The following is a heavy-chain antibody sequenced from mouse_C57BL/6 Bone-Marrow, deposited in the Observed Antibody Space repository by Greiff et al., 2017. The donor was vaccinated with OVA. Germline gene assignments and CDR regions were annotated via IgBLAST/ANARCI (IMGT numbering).Heavy chain of an antibody. CDR3: ARDTYAMDY. J-gene: IGHJ4*01. CDR2: IDPSGSYT. V-gene: IGHV1-59*01. Sequence: VKLQQPGAELVRPGTSVQLSCKASGYTFTSYWMHWVKQRPGHGLEWIGVIDPSGSYTNYNQQFKGKAPLTVDTSSSPAYMQLSSLTSEEAAVNYCARDTYAMDYWGQGTAATVSS. CDR1: GYTFTSYW.